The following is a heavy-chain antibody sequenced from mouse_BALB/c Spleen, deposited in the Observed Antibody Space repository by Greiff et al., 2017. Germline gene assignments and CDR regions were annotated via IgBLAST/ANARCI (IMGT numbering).Heavy chain of an antibody. CDR2: ISSGGSYT. Sequence: EVHLVESGGGLVKPGGSLKLSCAASGFTFSSYAMSWVRQSPEKRLEWVAEISSGGSYTYYPDTVTGRFTISRDNAKNTLYLEMSSLRSEDTAMYYCAREYYGGFFDYWGQGTTLTVSS. D-gene: IGHD1-1*01. CDR1: GFTFSSYA. J-gene: IGHJ2*01. CDR3: AREYYGGFFDY. V-gene: IGHV5-9-4*01.